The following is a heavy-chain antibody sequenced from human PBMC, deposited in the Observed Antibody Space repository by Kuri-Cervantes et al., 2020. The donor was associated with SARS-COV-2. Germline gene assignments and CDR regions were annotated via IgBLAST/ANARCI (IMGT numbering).Heavy chain of an antibody. Sequence: SETLSLTCAVSGGSISSSNWWSWVRQPPGKGLEWIGEIYHSGSTNYNPSLKSRVTISVDKSKNQFSLKLSSVTAADTAVYYCARVRFSSGYYYYYGMDVWGQGTTVTVSS. J-gene: IGHJ6*02. CDR3: ARVRFSSGYYYYYGMDV. D-gene: IGHD3-22*01. CDR2: IYHSGST. CDR1: GGSISSSNW. V-gene: IGHV4-4*02.